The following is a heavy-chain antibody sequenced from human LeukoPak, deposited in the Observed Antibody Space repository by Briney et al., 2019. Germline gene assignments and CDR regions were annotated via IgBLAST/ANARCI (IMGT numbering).Heavy chain of an antibody. V-gene: IGHV3-30*04. CDR1: GFTFSSYA. J-gene: IGHJ4*02. D-gene: IGHD3-22*01. CDR2: ISYDGSNK. CDR3: HYYDSSGYSTPFDY. Sequence: GGSLRLSCAASGFTFSSYAMHWVRQAPGKGLEWVAVISYDGSNKYYADSVKGRFTISRDNSKNTLYLQMNSLRAEDTAVYYFHYYDSSGYSTPFDYWGQGTLVTVSS.